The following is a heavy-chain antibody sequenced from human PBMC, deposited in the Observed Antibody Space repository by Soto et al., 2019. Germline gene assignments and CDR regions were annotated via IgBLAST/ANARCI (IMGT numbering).Heavy chain of an antibody. J-gene: IGHJ6*02. Sequence: VKVSCKASGGTFSSYAISWVRQAPGQGLEWTGGIIPIFGTANYAQKFQGRVTITADKSTSTAYMELSSLRSEDTAVYYCARHKDCTNGVCYRTYYYYYGMDVWGQGTTVTVS. CDR2: IIPIFGTA. V-gene: IGHV1-69*13. D-gene: IGHD2-8*01. CDR3: ARHKDCTNGVCYRTYYYYYGMDV. CDR1: GGTFSSYA.